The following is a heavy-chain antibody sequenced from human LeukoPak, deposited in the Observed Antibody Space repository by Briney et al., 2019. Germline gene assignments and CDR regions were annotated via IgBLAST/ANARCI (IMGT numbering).Heavy chain of an antibody. CDR3: TREKYGDYHNWFDP. D-gene: IGHD4-17*01. CDR2: ARNRADSYAT. Sequence: PAGSLTLTCAVSAFTFSDHHMDWVRQPPGKGLEWVGRARNRADSYATEYAASVKGRFTISRDDSKNSLYLQMNGLKTEDTAIYYCTREKYGDYHNWFDPWGQGTLVTVSS. V-gene: IGHV3-72*01. CDR1: AFTFSDHH. J-gene: IGHJ5*02.